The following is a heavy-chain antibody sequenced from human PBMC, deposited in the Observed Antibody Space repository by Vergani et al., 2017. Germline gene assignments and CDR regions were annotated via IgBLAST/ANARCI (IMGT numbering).Heavy chain of an antibody. CDR1: GYTFNSYG. CDR2: ISAYNGNT. V-gene: IGHV1-18*04. J-gene: IGHJ4*02. CDR3: ARDWVLESGLFEY. Sequence: QAQLVQSGAEVKKPGASLTVSCKASGYTFNSYGISWVRQAPGQGLGWMGWISAYNGNTNYAQKLQGRVTMTTDTSTSTSYIELRGLRSDDTAVYYGARDWVLESGLFEYWGQGTLVTVSS. D-gene: IGHD2-2*03.